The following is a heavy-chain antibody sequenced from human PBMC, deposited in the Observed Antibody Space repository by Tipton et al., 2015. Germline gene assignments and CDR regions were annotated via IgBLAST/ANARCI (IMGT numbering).Heavy chain of an antibody. Sequence: LRLSCTVSGGSISTYYWSWMRQPLGKGLEWIGYSSNSGSTNYNPSLKSRVTISIDTSKNQFSLKLTSVAAADTALYYCARVRFLQYLEHWHFDLWGRGTLVTVSS. J-gene: IGHJ2*01. D-gene: IGHD3-3*01. CDR1: GGSISTYY. V-gene: IGHV4-59*12. CDR2: SSNSGST. CDR3: ARVRFLQYLEHWHFDL.